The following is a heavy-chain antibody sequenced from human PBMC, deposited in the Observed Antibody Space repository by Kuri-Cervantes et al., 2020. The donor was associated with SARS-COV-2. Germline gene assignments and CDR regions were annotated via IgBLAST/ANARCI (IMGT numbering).Heavy chain of an antibody. Sequence: GESLKISCAVSEFTFSSYAMHWVRQAPGKGLEWVAVISYDGSNKYYADSVKGRFTISRDNSKNTLYLQMNSLRAEDTAVYYCARGGELLQMIDYWGQGTLVTVSS. D-gene: IGHD1-26*01. J-gene: IGHJ4*02. CDR3: ARGGELLQMIDY. V-gene: IGHV3-30*03. CDR1: EFTFSSYA. CDR2: ISYDGSNK.